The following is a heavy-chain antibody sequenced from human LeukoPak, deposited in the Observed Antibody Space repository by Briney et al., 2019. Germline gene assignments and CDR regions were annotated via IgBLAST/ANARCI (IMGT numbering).Heavy chain of an antibody. D-gene: IGHD6-13*01. CDR3: ASHTAAAWDFRY. CDR1: GGSISSYY. CDR2: IYYSGST. Sequence: SETLSLTCTVSGGSISSYYWSWIRQPPGKGLERIGYIYYSGSTNYNPSLKSRVTISVDTSKNQFSLKLSSVTAADTAVYYCASHTAAAWDFRYWGQGTLVTVSS. J-gene: IGHJ4*02. V-gene: IGHV4-59*01.